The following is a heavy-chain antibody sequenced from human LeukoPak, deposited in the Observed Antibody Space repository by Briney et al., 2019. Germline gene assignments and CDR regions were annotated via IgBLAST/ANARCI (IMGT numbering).Heavy chain of an antibody. CDR2: IYYSGST. Sequence: SETLSLTCTVSGGSISSYYWSWIRQPPGKGLEWIGYIYYSGSTNYNPSLESRVTISVDTSKNQFSLKLSSVTAADTAVYYCARQVKGYYDSSGYHDYWGQGTLVTVSS. D-gene: IGHD3-22*01. V-gene: IGHV4-59*08. CDR3: ARQVKGYYDSSGYHDY. J-gene: IGHJ4*02. CDR1: GGSISSYY.